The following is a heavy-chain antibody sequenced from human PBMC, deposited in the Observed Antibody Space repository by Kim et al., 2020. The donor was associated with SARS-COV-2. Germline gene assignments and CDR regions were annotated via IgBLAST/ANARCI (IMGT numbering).Heavy chain of an antibody. CDR1: GGSISSGGYY. J-gene: IGHJ5*02. CDR2: IYYSGST. CDR3: ARAWRDGYNYNWFDP. V-gene: IGHV4-31*03. Sequence: SETLSLTCTVSGGSISSGGYYWSWIRQHPGKGLEWIGYIYYSGSTYYNPSLKSRVTISVDTSKNQFSLKLSSVTAADTAVYYCARAWRDGYNYNWFDPWGQGTLVTVSS. D-gene: IGHD5-12*01.